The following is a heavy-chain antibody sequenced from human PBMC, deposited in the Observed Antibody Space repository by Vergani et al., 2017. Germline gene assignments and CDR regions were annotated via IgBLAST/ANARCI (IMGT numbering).Heavy chain of an antibody. V-gene: IGHV3-21*06. CDR1: GFTFSSYN. D-gene: IGHD2-2*01. Sequence: EVQLVESGGGLVKPGGSLRLSCAASGFTFSSYNMNWVRQAPGKGLEWVSFISSSSTYIYYADSVKGRFTISRDNAKNSLYLQMNRLRAEDTAVYYCARDGSLPAEPPEYFQYWGQGTLVTVSS. CDR2: ISSSSTYI. J-gene: IGHJ1*01. CDR3: ARDGSLPAEPPEYFQY.